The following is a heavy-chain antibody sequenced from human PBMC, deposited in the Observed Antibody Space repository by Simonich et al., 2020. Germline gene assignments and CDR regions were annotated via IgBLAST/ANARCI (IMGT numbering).Heavy chain of an antibody. Sequence: EVQLVESGGGLVQPGRSLRLSCAASGFTFDDYAMHMVRQAPGKGREWVSGISGNRCSIGYADSVKGRFTISRDNAKNSLYLQMNSLRAEDTALYYCAKDGGYCTNGVCYYFDYWGQGTLVTVSS. CDR1: GFTFDDYA. V-gene: IGHV3-9*01. D-gene: IGHD2-8*01. CDR2: ISGNRCSI. J-gene: IGHJ4*02. CDR3: AKDGGYCTNGVCYYFDY.